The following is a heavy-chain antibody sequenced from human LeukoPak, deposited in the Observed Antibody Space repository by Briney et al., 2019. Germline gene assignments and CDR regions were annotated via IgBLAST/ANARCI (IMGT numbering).Heavy chain of an antibody. V-gene: IGHV3-15*01. Sequence: GGSLRLSCAASGFSFSDDYMDWVRQAPGKGLEWVGRIQSKTDGGTTDYAAPVKGRFTISRDDSKNTLYLQMNSLKTEDTAVYYCTTRPSNDYYGSGSYGYWGQGTLVTVSS. CDR3: TTRPSNDYYGSGSYGY. CDR2: IQSKTDGGTT. D-gene: IGHD3-10*01. CDR1: GFSFSDDY. J-gene: IGHJ4*02.